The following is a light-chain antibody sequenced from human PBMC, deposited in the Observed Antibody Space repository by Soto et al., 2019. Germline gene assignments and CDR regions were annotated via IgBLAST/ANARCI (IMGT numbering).Light chain of an antibody. V-gene: IGKV3-20*01. CDR2: GAS. Sequence: EIVLTQSPGTLSLSPGERATLSCRASQSVGSSFLAWFKHKPGQAPRLLIYGASSRATGIPDRLSGSGSGTDFTLSISRLEPEDVAVYYGQQHGSWGITFGPGTKVDIK. CDR1: QSVGSSF. CDR3: QQHGSWGIT. J-gene: IGKJ3*01.